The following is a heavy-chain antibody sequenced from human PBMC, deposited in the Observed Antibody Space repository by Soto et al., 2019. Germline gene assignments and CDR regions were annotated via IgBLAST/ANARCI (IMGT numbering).Heavy chain of an antibody. CDR1: GYTFTSYD. D-gene: IGHD4-17*01. Sequence: QVQLVQSGAEVKKPGASVKVSCKASGYTFTSYDINWVRQATGQGLEWMGWMNPNSGKTGYAQKFQGRITITRNNSLSPDYMELSSLRSEDKAVYYCARTPYGDNVDYWGQGTLVTVSS. V-gene: IGHV1-8*01. CDR2: MNPNSGKT. CDR3: ARTPYGDNVDY. J-gene: IGHJ4*02.